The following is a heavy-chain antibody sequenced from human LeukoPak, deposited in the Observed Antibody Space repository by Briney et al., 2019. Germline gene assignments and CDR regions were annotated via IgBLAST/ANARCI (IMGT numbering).Heavy chain of an antibody. D-gene: IGHD2/OR15-2a*01. CDR1: GFTFRNYA. J-gene: IGHJ4*02. Sequence: PGGSLRLSCAASGFTFRNYAIHWARQAPRKGLEGVACISYEGAGTYSPVSVKGRFTLSRANSKSTLYLHMNSLRAEDTAVYYCARDVSEKYSSDYWGQGTQVTVSS. CDR3: ARDVSEKYSSDY. CDR2: ISYEGAGT. V-gene: IGHV3-30-3*01.